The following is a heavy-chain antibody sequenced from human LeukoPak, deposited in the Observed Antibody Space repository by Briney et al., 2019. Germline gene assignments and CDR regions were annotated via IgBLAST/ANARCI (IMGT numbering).Heavy chain of an antibody. CDR2: IWHDGSNK. CDR3: AKALWYGPLGYFQH. CDR1: GFTFSSYG. V-gene: IGHV3-30*02. J-gene: IGHJ1*01. D-gene: IGHD2-15*01. Sequence: PGGSLRLSCAASGFTFSSYGMHWVRQAPGKGLEWVAVIWHDGSNKYYADSVKGRFTISRDNSKNTLYLQMNSLRAEDTAVYYCAKALWYGPLGYFQHWGQGTLITVSS.